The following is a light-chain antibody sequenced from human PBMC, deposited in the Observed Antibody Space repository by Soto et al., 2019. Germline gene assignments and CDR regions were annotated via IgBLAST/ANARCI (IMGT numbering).Light chain of an antibody. CDR2: AAS. J-gene: IGKJ3*01. Sequence: IQMTQSPTSLSASVGDRVTITCRASQDIRNFVAWYQQKPGKAPKLLIYAASTLQSGVPSRFSGSGSGTAFTLTINSLQPEDVATYSCQKYSSVPVFGPGTKVEI. CDR3: QKYSSVPV. V-gene: IGKV1-27*01. CDR1: QDIRNF.